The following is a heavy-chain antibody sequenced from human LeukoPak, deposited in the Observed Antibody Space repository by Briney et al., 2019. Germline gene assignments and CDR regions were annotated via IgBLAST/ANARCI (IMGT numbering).Heavy chain of an antibody. CDR2: IKRDGSGK. D-gene: IGHD2-15*01. Sequence: PGGSLRLSRAASGFTFSSYWMTWVRQAPGKGLEWVANIKRDGSGKNHLDSRFIISRDNGKNSLYLQMDSLRAEDTAVYYCARDRTYCSGGRCYDLFDIWGQGTMVTVSS. CDR1: GFTFSSYW. V-gene: IGHV3-7*01. J-gene: IGHJ3*02. CDR3: ARDRTYCSGGRCYDLFDI.